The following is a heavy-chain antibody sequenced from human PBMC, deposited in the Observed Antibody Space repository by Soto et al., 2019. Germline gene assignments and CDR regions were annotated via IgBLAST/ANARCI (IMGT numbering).Heavy chain of an antibody. CDR1: GDSMTTYW. Sequence: SETLSLTCTLSGDSMTTYWWSWIRQPAGKGLEWIGRIHASGSADYNPSLKSRVTMSVDMSKTHFSLRLTSVTAADTAVYYCARDPRGADYFQHWGQGTLVTVSS. CDR3: ARDPRGADYFQH. V-gene: IGHV4-4*07. CDR2: IHASGSA. J-gene: IGHJ1*01. D-gene: IGHD3-10*01.